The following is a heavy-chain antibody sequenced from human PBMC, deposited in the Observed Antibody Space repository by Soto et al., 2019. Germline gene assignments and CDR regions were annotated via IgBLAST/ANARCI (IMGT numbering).Heavy chain of an antibody. CDR2: IYSGGST. J-gene: IGHJ4*02. CDR3: ASVTYYHDSSGYLYYFDY. D-gene: IGHD3-22*01. CDR1: GFTVSSNY. V-gene: IGHV3-53*01. Sequence: PGGSLRLSCAASGFTVSSNYMSWVRQAPGKGLEWVSVIYSGGSTYYADSVKGRFTISRDNSKNTLYLQMNSLRAEDTAVYYCASVTYYHDSSGYLYYFDYWGQGPLVTVSS.